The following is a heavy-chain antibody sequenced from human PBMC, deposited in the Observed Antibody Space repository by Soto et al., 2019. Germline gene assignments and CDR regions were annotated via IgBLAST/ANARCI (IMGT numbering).Heavy chain of an antibody. CDR2: TYYRSKWYS. V-gene: IGHV6-1*01. J-gene: IGHJ6*02. CDR3: ARAKEYTRSSGMDV. CDR1: GDSVSSNNAA. D-gene: IGHD6-6*01. Sequence: QVQLQQSGPGLVKPSQTLSLTCAISGDSVSSNNAAWNWIRQSPSRGLEWLGRTYYRSKWYSDYSLTVKRRITINPDTSKDQFSLQLNSVTPEDTALYYCARAKEYTRSSGMDVWGQGTTVTVSS.